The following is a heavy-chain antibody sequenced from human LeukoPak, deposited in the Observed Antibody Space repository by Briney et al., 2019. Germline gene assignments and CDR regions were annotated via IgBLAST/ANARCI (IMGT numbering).Heavy chain of an antibody. CDR1: GFTLSSYG. Sequence: GGSLRLSCAASGFTLSSYGMHWVRQAPGKGLEWVAVIWYDGSNKYSADSVKGRFNISRDNSKNTLYLQMNSLSAEDTGVYYCARDDYGDYGLLDYWGQGTLVTVSS. D-gene: IGHD4-17*01. J-gene: IGHJ4*02. CDR3: ARDDYGDYGLLDY. V-gene: IGHV3-33*01. CDR2: IWYDGSNK.